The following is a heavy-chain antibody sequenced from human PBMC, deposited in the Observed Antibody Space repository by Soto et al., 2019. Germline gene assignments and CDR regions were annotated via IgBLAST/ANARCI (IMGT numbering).Heavy chain of an antibody. CDR1: GFIFSTYS. CDR2: ISRSGDTV. CDR3: ARDQPIFHWYFDL. V-gene: IGHV3-48*02. J-gene: IGHJ2*01. Sequence: PGGSLRLSCAASGFIFSTYSMNWVRQAPGKGLEWISYISRSGDTVYYADSVKGRFTISRDNAENSLYLQMDSLRDEDTAVYYCARDQPIFHWYFDLWGPGTLVTVSS.